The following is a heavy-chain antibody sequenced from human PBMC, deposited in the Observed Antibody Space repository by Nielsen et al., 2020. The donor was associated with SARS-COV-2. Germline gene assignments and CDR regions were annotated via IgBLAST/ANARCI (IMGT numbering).Heavy chain of an antibody. CDR2: ISYDGSNK. Sequence: GESLKISCAASGFTFSSYAMHWVRQAPGKGLEWVAVISYDGSNKYYADSVKGRFTISRDNSKNTLYLQMNSLRAEDTAVYYCARAKTTRVTIFGVVTPGAFDIWGQGTMVTVSS. V-gene: IGHV3-30-3*01. CDR3: ARAKTTRVTIFGVVTPGAFDI. D-gene: IGHD3-3*01. CDR1: GFTFSSYA. J-gene: IGHJ3*02.